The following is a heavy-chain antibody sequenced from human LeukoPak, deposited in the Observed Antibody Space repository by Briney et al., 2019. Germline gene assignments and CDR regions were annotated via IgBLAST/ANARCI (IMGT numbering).Heavy chain of an antibody. CDR3: ARLGRNWGSFDY. V-gene: IGHV1-69*01. CDR2: IIPIFGTA. Sequence: ASVKVSCKASGGTFSSYAISWVRQAPGQGLEWMGGIIPIFGTANYAQKFQGRVTITADESTSTAYMELSSLRSEDTAVYYCARLGRNWGSFDYWGQGTLVTVSS. J-gene: IGHJ4*02. D-gene: IGHD3-16*01. CDR1: GGTFSSYA.